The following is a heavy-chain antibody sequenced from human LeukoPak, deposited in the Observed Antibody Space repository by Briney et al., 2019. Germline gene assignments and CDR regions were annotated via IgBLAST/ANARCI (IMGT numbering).Heavy chain of an antibody. V-gene: IGHV3-21*01. CDR3: ARAYNSSSWYYYYYYGMDV. J-gene: IGHJ6*02. CDR1: GFTFSSYS. CDR2: ISSSSYI. Sequence: GGSLRLSCAASGFTFSSYSMNWVRQAPGKGLEWVSSISSSSYIYYADSVKGRFTISRDNAKNSLYLQMNSLRAEDTAVYYCARAYNSSSWYYYYYYGMDVWGQGTTVTVSS. D-gene: IGHD6-13*01.